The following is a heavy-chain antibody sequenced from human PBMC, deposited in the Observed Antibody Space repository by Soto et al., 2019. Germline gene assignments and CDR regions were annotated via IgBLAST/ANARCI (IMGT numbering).Heavy chain of an antibody. CDR2: IYDIGST. D-gene: IGHD1-26*01. V-gene: IGHV4-59*01. Sequence: PSETLSLTCTVSGGSMSNYYWSWIRQPPGKGLEWIGYIYDIGSTKYNPSLKSRVTMSVDTSRNQVSLNLTSETAADTAVYYCARGYSPASGAPWARVNWFDPWGQGTLVTVSS. CDR1: GGSMSNYY. J-gene: IGHJ5*02. CDR3: ARGYSPASGAPWARVNWFDP.